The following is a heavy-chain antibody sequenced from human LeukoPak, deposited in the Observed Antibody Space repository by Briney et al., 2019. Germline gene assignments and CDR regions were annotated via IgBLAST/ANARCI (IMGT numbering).Heavy chain of an antibody. V-gene: IGHV3-15*01. Sequence: SGGALRLSCAASGFTFHNAWMTWVRQAPGKGLEWVGRMKSNRDGGTSDYAAPVKGRFTIYRDDSKNTLYLHMNSLRAEDTAVYYCTTLSNDVLYWGQGTLVTVS. CDR2: MKSNRDGGTS. CDR1: GFTFHNAW. D-gene: IGHD4-11*01. CDR3: TTLSNDVLY. J-gene: IGHJ4*02.